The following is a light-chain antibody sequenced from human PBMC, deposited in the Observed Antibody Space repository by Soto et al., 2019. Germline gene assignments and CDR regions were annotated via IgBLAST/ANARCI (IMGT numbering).Light chain of an antibody. J-gene: IGKJ4*01. CDR3: QQYESFPLT. CDR2: TAS. CDR1: QGINKF. V-gene: IGKV1-16*01. Sequence: DIQMTQSPSSLSASVGDSVTITCRASQGINKFLAWFQQKPGTAPKSLISTASRLQSGVPSRFSGSESGTHFTLTINNLQPEDFATYYCQQYESFPLTFGGGTRVEIK.